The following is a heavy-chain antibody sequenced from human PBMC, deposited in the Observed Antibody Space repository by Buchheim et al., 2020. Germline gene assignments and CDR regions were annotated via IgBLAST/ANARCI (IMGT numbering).Heavy chain of an antibody. D-gene: IGHD6-19*01. CDR3: ARDKFSSGPPFDY. V-gene: IGHV3-48*02. CDR2: ISSRSSIR. CDR1: GFTFSDYS. Sequence: DVQLVESGGGVVQPGGSLRLSCAASGFTFSDYSINWVRQAPGKGLEWVSYISSRSSIRYYADSVQGRFTISRDNAKNSVYLYMNSLGDEDTAVYYCARDKFSSGPPFDYWGQGTL. J-gene: IGHJ4*02.